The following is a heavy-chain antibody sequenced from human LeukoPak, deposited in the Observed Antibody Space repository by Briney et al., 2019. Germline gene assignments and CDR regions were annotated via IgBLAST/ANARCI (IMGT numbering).Heavy chain of an antibody. V-gene: IGHV4-39*07. CDR3: ARDPAYYYDSSRYYYGDY. CDR1: GGSIRRSSYY. D-gene: IGHD3-22*01. J-gene: IGHJ4*02. Sequence: PSETLSLTCTVSGGSIRRSSYYWGWIRQPPGKGLEWIGSIYYSGSTYYNPSLKSRVTISVDTSKNQFSLKLSSVTAADTAVYYCARDPAYYYDSSRYYYGDYWGQGTLVTVSS. CDR2: IYYSGST.